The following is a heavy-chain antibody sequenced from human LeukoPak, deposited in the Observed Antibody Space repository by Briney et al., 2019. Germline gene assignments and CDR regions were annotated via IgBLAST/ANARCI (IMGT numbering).Heavy chain of an antibody. J-gene: IGHJ6*02. CDR1: GYTFTNYY. CDR3: ARVKDYGDPADV. CDR2: INTSGGST. V-gene: IGHV1-46*01. Sequence: ASVTVSCKASGYTFTNYYMHWVRQAPGKGREGMGIINTSGGSTSYAQKFQGRVTITRDKTTSKVYMELSSLRSEDTAVYYCARVKDYGDPADVWGQGTTVTVSS. D-gene: IGHD4-17*01.